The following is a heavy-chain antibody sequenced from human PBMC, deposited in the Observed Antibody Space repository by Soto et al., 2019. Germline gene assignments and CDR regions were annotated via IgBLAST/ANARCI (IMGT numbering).Heavy chain of an antibody. V-gene: IGHV4-59*01. CDR3: ARINCSSTSCRRGDAFDI. Sequence: SETLSLTCTVSGGSISSYYWSWIRQPPGKGLEWIGYIYYSGSTNYNPSLKSRVTISVDTSKNQFSLKLSSVTAADTAVYYCARINCSSTSCRRGDAFDIWGQGTTVTVSS. CDR1: GGSISSYY. J-gene: IGHJ3*02. CDR2: IYYSGST. D-gene: IGHD2-2*01.